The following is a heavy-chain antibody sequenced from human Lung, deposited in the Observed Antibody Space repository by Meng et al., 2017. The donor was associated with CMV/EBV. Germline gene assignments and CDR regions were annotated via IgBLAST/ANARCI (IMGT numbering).Heavy chain of an antibody. Sequence: LXCNVSGVXINTEENFWTWIRQSPGKGLEWIGLITYSGTAYYNSPLKSRVTISSDTSTNQFSLNLKSMTAADTAVYYCARDRQHWALGRFYGLDVWXRGTXVTVSS. J-gene: IGHJ6*02. CDR2: ITYSGTA. CDR1: GVXINTEENF. V-gene: IGHV4-30-4*08. CDR3: ARDRQHWALGRFYGLDV. D-gene: IGHD7-27*01.